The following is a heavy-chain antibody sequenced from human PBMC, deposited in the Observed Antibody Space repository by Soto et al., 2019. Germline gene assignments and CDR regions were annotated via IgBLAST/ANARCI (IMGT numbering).Heavy chain of an antibody. J-gene: IGHJ4*02. CDR3: ARDPRGYYDSSGPFDY. CDR2: INPSGGST. D-gene: IGHD3-22*01. V-gene: IGHV1-46*01. Sequence: ASVKVSCKASGYTFTSYYMHWVRQAPGQGLEWMGIINPSGGSTSYAQKFQGRVTMTRDTSTSTVYMELSSLRSEDTAVYYCARDPRGYYDSSGPFDYWGQGTLVTVSS. CDR1: GYTFTSYY.